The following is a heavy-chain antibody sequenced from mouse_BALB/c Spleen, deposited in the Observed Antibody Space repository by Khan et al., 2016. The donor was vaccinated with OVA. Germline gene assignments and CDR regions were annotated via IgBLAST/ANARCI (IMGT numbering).Heavy chain of an antibody. Sequence: QVWLQQSGPELVKPGASVKMSCKVSGYTFTDYVISWVKQRTGQGLEWIGEIYPGSGSTYYNEKFKGKATLTADKSSNTVNMQVSSLTSEDSAVFFCARSYDGAWFAYWGQGTLVTVSA. CDR3: ARSYDGAWFAY. D-gene: IGHD1-1*01. CDR2: IYPGSGST. CDR1: GYTFTDYV. J-gene: IGHJ3*01. V-gene: IGHV1-81*01.